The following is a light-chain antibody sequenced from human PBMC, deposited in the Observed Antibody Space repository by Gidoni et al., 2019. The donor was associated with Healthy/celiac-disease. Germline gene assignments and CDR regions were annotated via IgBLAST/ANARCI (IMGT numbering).Light chain of an antibody. V-gene: IGKV1-39*01. J-gene: IGKJ3*01. CDR3: QQSYSTPLT. Sequence: DIQMTQSPSSLSASVGSRVTITCRASQSISSYLNWYQQKPGKAPKLLIYAASSLQSGVPSRFSGSGSGTDFTLTISSLQPEDFATYYCQQSYSTPLTFGPXTKVDIK. CDR2: AAS. CDR1: QSISSY.